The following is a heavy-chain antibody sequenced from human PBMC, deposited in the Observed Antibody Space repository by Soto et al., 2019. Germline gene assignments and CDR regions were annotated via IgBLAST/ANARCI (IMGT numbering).Heavy chain of an antibody. V-gene: IGHV3-43*01. CDR1: GFTFDDYS. Sequence: EVQLVESGGAVVQPGGSLRLSCAASGFTFDDYSMHWVRQAPGKGLEWVSLVNCDDSGTYYADPVKGRFTISRDNSKGSLFLQMNSLRTEDTALYYCLKDIASGGNSGPFDSWGLGTLVTVSP. J-gene: IGHJ4*02. CDR2: VNCDDSGT. D-gene: IGHD2-21*02. CDR3: LKDIASGGNSGPFDS.